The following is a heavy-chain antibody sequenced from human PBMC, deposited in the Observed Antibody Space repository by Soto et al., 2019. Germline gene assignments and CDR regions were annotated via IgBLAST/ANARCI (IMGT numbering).Heavy chain of an antibody. CDR3: ARLLNSSVFDY. Sequence: ESLTICFTGAGYSFTRCWIVLVCQMPGKGLEWMGIIYPVDSDTRYSPSFQGQVTISADKSISTAYLQWSSLKASDTAMYYCARLLNSSVFDYWGQGTLVTVYS. D-gene: IGHD6-19*01. CDR1: GYSFTRCW. V-gene: IGHV5-51*01. CDR2: IYPVDSDT. J-gene: IGHJ4*02.